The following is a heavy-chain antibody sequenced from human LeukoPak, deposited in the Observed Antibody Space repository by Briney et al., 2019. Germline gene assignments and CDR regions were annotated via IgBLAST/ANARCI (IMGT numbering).Heavy chain of an antibody. Sequence: GGSLRLSCAASGFTFSRYSMNWVRQAPGKGLEWVSSISGSSNYIYYVDSVKGRFTISRDNAKNSLYLQMNSLRAEDTAVYYCARDGAGYSGYERYNWFDPWGQGTLVTVSS. V-gene: IGHV3-21*01. J-gene: IGHJ5*02. CDR2: ISGSSNYI. CDR3: ARDGAGYSGYERYNWFDP. D-gene: IGHD5-12*01. CDR1: GFTFSRYS.